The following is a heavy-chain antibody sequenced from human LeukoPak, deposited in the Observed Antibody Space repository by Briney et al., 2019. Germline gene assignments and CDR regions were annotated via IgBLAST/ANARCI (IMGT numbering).Heavy chain of an antibody. CDR2: ISGSGSTI. D-gene: IGHD5-24*01. J-gene: IGHJ6*02. Sequence: GGALRLSCAASGFTLSDYYMSRIRQAPGRGLEGVSYISGSGSTIFFADSVKGRFTIARDNAKNSLYLQMNSLRAEDTAVYYWAKDPRDGYNYEAAMDVWGQGTTVTVSS. V-gene: IGHV3-11*01. CDR1: GFTLSDYY. CDR3: AKDPRDGYNYEAAMDV.